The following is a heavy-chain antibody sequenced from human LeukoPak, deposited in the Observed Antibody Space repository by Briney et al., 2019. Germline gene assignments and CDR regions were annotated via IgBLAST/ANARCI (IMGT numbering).Heavy chain of an antibody. CDR2: IWYDGSNK. D-gene: IGHD1-26*01. CDR1: GFTFSSYS. Sequence: PGGSLRLSCAASGFTFSSYSMNWVRQAPGKGLEWVAAIWYDGSNKYYTDSVKGRFTISRDNSKNTLYLQMNSLGAEDTAVYYCARRGASGNYHLDYWGQGTLVTVSS. CDR3: ARRGASGNYHLDY. J-gene: IGHJ4*02. V-gene: IGHV3-33*08.